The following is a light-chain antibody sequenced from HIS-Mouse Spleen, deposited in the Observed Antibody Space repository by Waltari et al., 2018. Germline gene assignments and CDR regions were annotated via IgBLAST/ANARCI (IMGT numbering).Light chain of an antibody. Sequence: QSVLTQPPSVSGAPGQRVTISCTGSSSNIGAGSTVPWYQQLPGTAPKLLIYGNSNRPSGVPDRFSGSKSGTSASLAITGLQAEDEADYYCQSYDSSLSVVFGGGTKLTVL. CDR3: QSYDSSLSVV. V-gene: IGLV1-40*01. J-gene: IGLJ2*01. CDR1: SSNIGAGST. CDR2: GNS.